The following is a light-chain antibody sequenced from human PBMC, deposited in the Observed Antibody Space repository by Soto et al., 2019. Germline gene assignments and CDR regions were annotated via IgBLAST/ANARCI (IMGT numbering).Light chain of an antibody. CDR2: KAS. J-gene: IGKJ1*01. CDR3: QHMAT. CDR1: QSISAS. Sequence: DIQMTQSPSTLSASVGDRVTITCRASQSISASLAWYQQKPGKAPKPLIYKASSLETGVPSRFSGSGSGTEFTLTISSLQPDDFATYCCQHMATFVQGTKVEIK. V-gene: IGKV1-5*03.